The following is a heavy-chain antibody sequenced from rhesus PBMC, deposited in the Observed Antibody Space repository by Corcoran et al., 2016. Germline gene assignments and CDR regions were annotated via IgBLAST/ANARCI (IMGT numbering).Heavy chain of an antibody. V-gene: IGHV4-173*01. CDR3: ARDLEYCSGIYCYEWYFDL. Sequence: QLQLQASGPGLVKPSETLSTTCPVSGGSISSNYRLWIRTPPGQGPARPGRISGSGGSTDYNPSLKSRVTISTDTSKNQFSLKLSSVTAADTAVYYCARDLEYCSGIYCYEWYFDLWGPGTPITISS. CDR2: ISGSGGST. CDR1: GGSISSNY. D-gene: IGHD2-27*01. J-gene: IGHJ2*01.